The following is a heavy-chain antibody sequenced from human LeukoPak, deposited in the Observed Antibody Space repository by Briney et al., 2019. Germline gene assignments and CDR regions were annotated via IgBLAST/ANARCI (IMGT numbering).Heavy chain of an antibody. CDR1: GGSFSGYY. Sequence: NPSETLSLTCAVYGGSFSGYYWSWIRQPPGKGLEWIGEINHSGSTNYNPSPKSRVTISVDTSKNQFSLKLSSVTAADTAVYYCARGRGYYTRWASHHYMDVWGNGTTVTVSS. CDR3: ARGRGYYTRWASHHYMDV. V-gene: IGHV4-34*01. J-gene: IGHJ6*03. CDR2: INHSGST. D-gene: IGHD3-3*01.